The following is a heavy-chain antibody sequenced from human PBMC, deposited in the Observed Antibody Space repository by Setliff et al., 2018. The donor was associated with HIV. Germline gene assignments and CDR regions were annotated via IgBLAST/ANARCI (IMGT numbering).Heavy chain of an antibody. D-gene: IGHD6-19*01. V-gene: IGHV3-7*01. Sequence: GGSLRLSCAASGFTLSSYWMNWVRQAPGKGLEWVANIKGDGSEKYYVDSVKGRFTTSRDNAKKSLYLLMDSLRVEDTAVYYCATGSYSSVWYGFDYWGRGTLVTVSS. CDR1: GFTLSSYW. CDR2: IKGDGSEK. J-gene: IGHJ4*02. CDR3: ATGSYSSVWYGFDY.